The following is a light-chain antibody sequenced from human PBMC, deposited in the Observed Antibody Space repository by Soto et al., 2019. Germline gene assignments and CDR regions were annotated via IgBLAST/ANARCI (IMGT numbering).Light chain of an antibody. V-gene: IGKV3-20*01. CDR1: QSIRSNY. CDR2: GAF. J-gene: IGKJ1*01. Sequence: EIVLTQSPGTLSLSPGERATLCCRTSQSIRSNYLAWYQQKPGQAPRFLIYGAFGRATGIPDRFSGSGSGTEFTLTISSLQSEDFAVYYCHQYNNWPRTFGQGTKVDIK. CDR3: HQYNNWPRT.